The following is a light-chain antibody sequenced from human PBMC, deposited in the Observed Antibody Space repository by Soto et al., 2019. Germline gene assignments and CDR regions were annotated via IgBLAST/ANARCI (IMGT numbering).Light chain of an antibody. CDR1: QSISSW. Sequence: DIQMTQSPSTLSASVGDRVTITCRASQSISSWLAWYQQKPGKAPKLLISKTSSLESGVPSRFSGSGSGTEFTLTISGLQPDDFATYFCQQSDSYPYTFGQGTKLEI. V-gene: IGKV1-5*03. CDR2: KTS. J-gene: IGKJ2*01. CDR3: QQSDSYPYT.